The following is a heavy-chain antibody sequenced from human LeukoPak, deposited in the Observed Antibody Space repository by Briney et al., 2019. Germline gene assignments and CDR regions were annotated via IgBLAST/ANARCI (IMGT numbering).Heavy chain of an antibody. CDR3: ARGDGDIPIDS. Sequence: GGSLRLSCAASGFTFSTSGMNWVRQAPGKGLEWVASISSRSYGYYADAVKGRFTISRDSARNSLYLQMNSLRAEDTALYYCARGDGDIPIDSWGQGTLVAVSS. D-gene: IGHD2-21*02. CDR2: ISSRSYG. J-gene: IGHJ4*02. CDR1: GFTFSTSG. V-gene: IGHV3-21*01.